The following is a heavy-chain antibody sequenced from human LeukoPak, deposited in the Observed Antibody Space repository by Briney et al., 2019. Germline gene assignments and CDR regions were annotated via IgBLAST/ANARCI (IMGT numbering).Heavy chain of an antibody. Sequence: QAGGSLRLSCAASGFTFSSYAMSWVRQAPGKGLEWVSTISGSGGSTYYADSVKGRFTISRDNSKNTLYLQMNSLRAEDTAVYYCAKHAARSSGCPLDWGQGTLVTVSS. CDR1: GFTFSSYA. V-gene: IGHV3-23*01. J-gene: IGHJ4*02. CDR3: AKHAARSSGCPLD. D-gene: IGHD6-19*01. CDR2: ISGSGGST.